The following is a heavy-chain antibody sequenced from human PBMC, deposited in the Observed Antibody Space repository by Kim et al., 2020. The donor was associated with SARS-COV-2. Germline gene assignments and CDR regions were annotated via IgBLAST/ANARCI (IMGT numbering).Heavy chain of an antibody. CDR1: GFTLSNYW. V-gene: IGHV3-74*01. D-gene: IGHD3-16*01. J-gene: IGHJ4*02. CDR3: ARDLFGEFDY. CDR2: INEDGTII. Sequence: GRSLRLSCAASGFTLSNYWIHWVRLVPGKGPVWVSRINEDGTIINYAESVRGRFTISRDIAKNTAYLQMNSLRVEDTAVYHCARDLFGEFDYWGQGTLVTVSS.